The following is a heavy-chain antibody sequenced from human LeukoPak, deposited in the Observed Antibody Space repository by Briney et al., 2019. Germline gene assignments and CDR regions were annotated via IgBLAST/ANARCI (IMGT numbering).Heavy chain of an antibody. V-gene: IGHV3-74*01. J-gene: IGHJ3*02. Sequence: GGSLRLSCAASGFTFSSYWMHWVRQAPGKGLVWVSRINSDGSSTSYADSVKGRFTISRDNAKNTLYLQMNSLRADDTAVYYCARQRGGQYEDGFDIWGQRTMVTVSS. CDR2: INSDGSST. CDR1: GFTFSSYW. D-gene: IGHD2-8*01. CDR3: ARQRGGQYEDGFDI.